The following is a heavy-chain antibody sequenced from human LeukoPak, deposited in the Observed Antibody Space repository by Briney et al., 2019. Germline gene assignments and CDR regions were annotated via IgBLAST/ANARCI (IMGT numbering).Heavy chain of an antibody. CDR1: GFTFSNYA. V-gene: IGHV3-23*01. CDR3: AKTRPLDSSSWSHGDY. Sequence: PGTSLRLSCAASGFTFSNYAMSWVRQAPGKGLEWVSVISGSGGSTYYGDSVKGRFTISRDNSKNTLYLQMNSLRAEDTAVYYCAKTRPLDSSSWSHGDYWGQGTLVTVSS. CDR2: ISGSGGST. D-gene: IGHD6-13*01. J-gene: IGHJ4*02.